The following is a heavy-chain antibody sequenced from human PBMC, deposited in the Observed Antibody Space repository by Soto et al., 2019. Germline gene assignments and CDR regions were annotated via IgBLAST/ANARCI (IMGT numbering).Heavy chain of an antibody. V-gene: IGHV4-31*03. D-gene: IGHD5-18*01. Sequence: SETLSLTCTVAGGSITSGGYYWSWIRQHPGKGLEWIGYIYYSGSTYYNPSLKSRVTISVDTSKNQFSLKLSSVTAADTAVYYCARDISGYDYYYYGMDVWGQGTTVTVS. CDR2: IYYSGST. J-gene: IGHJ6*02. CDR1: GGSITSGGYY. CDR3: ARDISGYDYYYYGMDV.